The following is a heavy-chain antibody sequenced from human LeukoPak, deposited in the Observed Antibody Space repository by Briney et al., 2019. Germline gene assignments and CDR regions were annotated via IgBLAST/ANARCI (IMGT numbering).Heavy chain of an antibody. J-gene: IGHJ6*02. CDR2: IYSGGST. CDR3: ARVPYGSGSPYYYGMDV. CDR1: GFTVSSNY. D-gene: IGHD3-10*01. V-gene: IGHV3-66*01. Sequence: GGSLRLSCAASGFTVSSNYMSWVRQAPGKGLEWVSVIYSGGSTYYADSVKGRFTISRDNSKNTLYLQMNSLRAEDTAVYYCARVPYGSGSPYYYGMDVWGQGTTVTVSS.